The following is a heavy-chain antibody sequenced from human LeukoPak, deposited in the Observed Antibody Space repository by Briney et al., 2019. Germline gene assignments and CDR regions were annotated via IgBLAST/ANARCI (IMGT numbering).Heavy chain of an antibody. CDR3: AGGAGWTSDI. CDR2: IKQDGSEK. J-gene: IGHJ3*02. CDR1: GFTFSRYW. V-gene: IGHV3-7*01. D-gene: IGHD6-19*01. Sequence: GGSLRPSCAAPGFTFSRYWMNWVRQAPGKGLEWLANIKQDGSEKYYLDSVKGRFTISRDNAQNLVYLQLNSLRADDTAVYYCAGGAGWTSDIWGQGTLVIVSS.